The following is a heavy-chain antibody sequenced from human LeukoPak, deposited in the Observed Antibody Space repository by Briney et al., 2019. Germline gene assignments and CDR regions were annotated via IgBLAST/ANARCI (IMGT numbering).Heavy chain of an antibody. V-gene: IGHV1-8*01. CDR2: MNPNSGNT. CDR3: ARNSGLADC. J-gene: IGHJ4*02. Sequence: ASVKVSCKAFGYSFTNHDISWVRQATGQGLEWMGWMNPNSGNTGYAEKFQGRVTMTRDNSITTAYMELSSLRSEDTAVYYCARNSGLADCWGQGTLVTVSS. CDR1: GYSFTNHD. D-gene: IGHD5-12*01.